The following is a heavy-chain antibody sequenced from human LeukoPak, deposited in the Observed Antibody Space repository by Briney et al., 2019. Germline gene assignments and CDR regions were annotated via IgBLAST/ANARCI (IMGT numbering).Heavy chain of an antibody. CDR3: ARQEGDIVATYYYMDV. Sequence: SETLSLTCTVSGGSISSSSYYWGWIRQPPGKGLEWIGSIYYSGSTYYNPSLKSRVTISVDTSKNQFSLKLSSVTAADTAVYYSARQEGDIVATYYYMDVWGKGTTVTVSS. J-gene: IGHJ6*03. V-gene: IGHV4-39*01. D-gene: IGHD5-12*01. CDR2: IYYSGST. CDR1: GGSISSSSYY.